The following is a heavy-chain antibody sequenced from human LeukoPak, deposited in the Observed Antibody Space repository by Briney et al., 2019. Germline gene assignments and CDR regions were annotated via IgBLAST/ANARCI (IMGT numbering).Heavy chain of an antibody. CDR3: ARVRRESNKPNDAFDI. V-gene: IGHV4-59*13. CDR1: GGSLSSYY. J-gene: IGHJ3*02. CDR2: IYYTVAT. D-gene: IGHD3-10*01. Sequence: SETLSLTCSVSGGSLSSYYWSWIRQPPGQGLEWIGYIYYTVATYYNPSLERRVTISIDTSKRQLSLELRSVTAADTAVYFCARVRRESNKPNDAFDIWGQGTMVTVSS.